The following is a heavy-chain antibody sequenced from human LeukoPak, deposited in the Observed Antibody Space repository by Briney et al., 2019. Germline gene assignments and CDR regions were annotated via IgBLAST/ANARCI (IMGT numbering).Heavy chain of an antibody. CDR2: INPSGGST. Sequence: RASVKVSCKASGYTFTSYYMHWVRQAPGQGLEWMGIINPSGGSTSYAQKFQSRVTINKNTSISTAHMELSSLRSEDTAVYYCARADEYSSSDYWGQGTLVTVSS. CDR3: ARADEYSSSDY. V-gene: IGHV1-46*01. D-gene: IGHD6-6*01. J-gene: IGHJ4*02. CDR1: GYTFTSYY.